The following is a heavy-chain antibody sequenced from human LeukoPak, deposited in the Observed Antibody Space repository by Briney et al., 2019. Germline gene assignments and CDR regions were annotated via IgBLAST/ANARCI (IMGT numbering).Heavy chain of an antibody. CDR1: GFTFSSYW. CDR3: AKDGDVLYVVGSGYWVC. CDR2: IKQDGSEK. J-gene: IGHJ4*02. D-gene: IGHD3-3*01. Sequence: GGSLRLSCAASGFTFSSYWMSWVRQAPGKGLEWVANIKQDGSEKYYVDSVKGRFTISRDNAKNSLYLQMNSLRAEDTAVYYCAKDGDVLYVVGSGYWVCWGQGALVTAS. V-gene: IGHV3-7*01.